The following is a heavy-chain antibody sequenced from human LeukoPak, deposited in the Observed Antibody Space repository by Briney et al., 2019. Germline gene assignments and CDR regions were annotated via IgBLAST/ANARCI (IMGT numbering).Heavy chain of an antibody. J-gene: IGHJ4*02. V-gene: IGHV3-7*01. Sequence: GGSLRLSCAASGFTFSSYWMSWVRQAPGKWLEWVANIKQDGSEKYYVDSVKGRFTISRDNAKNSLYLQMNSLRAEDTAVYYCAKGGGVIGRSYYFDYWGQGTLVTVSS. D-gene: IGHD2-8*02. CDR1: GFTFSSYW. CDR3: AKGGGVIGRSYYFDY. CDR2: IKQDGSEK.